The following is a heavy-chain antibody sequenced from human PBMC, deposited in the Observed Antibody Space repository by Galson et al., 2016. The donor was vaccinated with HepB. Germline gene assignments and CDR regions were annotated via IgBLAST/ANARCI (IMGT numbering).Heavy chain of an antibody. Sequence: CAISGDSVFRNTAAWNWIRQSPSRGLEWLGRTYYRSKWSSDYAVSMKSRITINADTSMNQFSLQLNSVTPEDTAVYYCASGTGAYVQWGQGTLVTVSS. CDR3: ASGTGAYVQ. D-gene: IGHD5-12*01. CDR1: GDSVFRNTAA. J-gene: IGHJ4*02. CDR2: TYYRSKWSS. V-gene: IGHV6-1*01.